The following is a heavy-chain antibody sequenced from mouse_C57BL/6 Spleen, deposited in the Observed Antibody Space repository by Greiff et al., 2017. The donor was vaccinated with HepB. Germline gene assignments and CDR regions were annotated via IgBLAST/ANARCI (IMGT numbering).Heavy chain of an antibody. CDR2: ISDGGSYT. CDR1: GFTFSSYA. J-gene: IGHJ4*01. CDR3: ARVTTVVAMDY. V-gene: IGHV5-4*01. D-gene: IGHD1-1*01. Sequence: EVQVVESGGGLVKPGGSLKLSCAASGFTFSSYAMSWVRQTPEKRLEWVATISDGGSYTYYPDNVKGRFTISRDNAKNNLYLQMSHLKSEDTAMYYCARVTTVVAMDYWGQGTSVTVSS.